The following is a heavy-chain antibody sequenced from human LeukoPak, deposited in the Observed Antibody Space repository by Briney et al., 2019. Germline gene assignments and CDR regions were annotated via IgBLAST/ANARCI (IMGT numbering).Heavy chain of an antibody. V-gene: IGHV3-11*01. Sequence: GGSLRLSCAASGFTFSDYYMSWIRQAPGKGLEWVSYISSSGSTIYYADSVKGRFTISRDNAKNSLYLQMNSLRAEGTAVYYCARDRGHTAMVPCYFDYWGQGTLVTVSS. CDR2: ISSSGSTI. CDR3: ARDRGHTAMVPCYFDY. CDR1: GFTFSDYY. D-gene: IGHD5-18*01. J-gene: IGHJ4*02.